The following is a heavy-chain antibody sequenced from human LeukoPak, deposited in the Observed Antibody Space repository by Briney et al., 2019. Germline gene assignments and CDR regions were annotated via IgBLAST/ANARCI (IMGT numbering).Heavy chain of an antibody. CDR2: INHSGST. CDR1: GGSFSTYY. J-gene: IGHJ4*02. V-gene: IGHV4-34*01. CDR3: AGYYYGTENYHNHPNFDY. D-gene: IGHD3-10*01. Sequence: PSETLSLTCAVYGGSFSTYYWSWIRQPPGKGLEWIGEINHSGSTTYNLSLESRVTISIDTSKNQFSLKLSSVTAADTAVYYCAGYYYGTENYHNHPNFDYWGQGTLVTVSS.